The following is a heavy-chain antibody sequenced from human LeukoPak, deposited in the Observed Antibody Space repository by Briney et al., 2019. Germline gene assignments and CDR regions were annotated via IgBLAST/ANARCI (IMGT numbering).Heavy chain of an antibody. CDR3: ARDVQAGPGY. V-gene: IGHV3-74*01. Sequence: PGGSLRLSCAASGFTFSNYWMLWVRQAPGKGLVWVSRINGDGSSTTYADSVKGRFTISRDNAKNTLYLQMNSLRAEDTAVYYCARDVQAGPGYWGQGSLVTVSS. CDR2: INGDGSST. D-gene: IGHD6-19*01. J-gene: IGHJ4*02. CDR1: GFTFSNYW.